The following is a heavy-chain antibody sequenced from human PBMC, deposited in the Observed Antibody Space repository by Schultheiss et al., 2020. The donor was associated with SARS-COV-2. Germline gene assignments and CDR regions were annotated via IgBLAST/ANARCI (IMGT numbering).Heavy chain of an antibody. D-gene: IGHD1-1*01. V-gene: IGHV4-34*01. CDR3: ARDANWRGAFDI. Sequence: SETLSLTCAVYGGSFSGYYWSWIRQPPGKGLEWIGEINHSGSTNYNPSLKSRVTISVDTSKNQFSLQLNSVTPEDTAVYYCARDANWRGAFDIWGQGTMVTVSS. CDR1: GGSFSGYY. CDR2: INHSGST. J-gene: IGHJ3*02.